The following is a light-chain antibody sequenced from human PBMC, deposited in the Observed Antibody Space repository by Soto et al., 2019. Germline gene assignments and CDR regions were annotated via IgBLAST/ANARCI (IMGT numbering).Light chain of an antibody. CDR3: LQHTSYPWT. Sequence: DIQMTQSPSAMSASVGDRVTITCRASQGISKYLAWFQQRPGKVPRRLVYAASSLQSGVPSRCSGSGSGTEFTLTISSLQPEDFGTYCCLQHTSYPWTFGQGTKVDIK. CDR2: AAS. CDR1: QGISKY. J-gene: IGKJ1*01. V-gene: IGKV1-17*03.